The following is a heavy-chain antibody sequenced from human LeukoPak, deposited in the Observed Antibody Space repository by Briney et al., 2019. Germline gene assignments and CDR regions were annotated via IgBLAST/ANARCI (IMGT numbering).Heavy chain of an antibody. CDR1: GGSISNYY. CDR2: TFYSGST. J-gene: IGHJ4*02. Sequence: PSETLSLTCTVSGGSISNYYWSWIRQPPGKGLEWIGYTFYSGSTNYNPSLKSRVTISIDTSKNHFSLKLSSVTAADTAVYYCARGFSYCGGDCYDYWGQGTLVTVSS. V-gene: IGHV4-59*01. D-gene: IGHD2-21*01. CDR3: ARGFSYCGGDCYDY.